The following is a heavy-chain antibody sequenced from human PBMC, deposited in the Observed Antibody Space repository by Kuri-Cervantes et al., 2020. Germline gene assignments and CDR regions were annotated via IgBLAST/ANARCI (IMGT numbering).Heavy chain of an antibody. J-gene: IGHJ4*02. CDR3: ARESAFDGDYGPFDY. CDR2: INPNSGGT. D-gene: IGHD4-17*01. CDR1: GYTLTGYY. Sequence: ASVKVSCKASGYTLTGYYMHWVRQAPGQGLEWMGWINPNSGGTNYAQKFQGRVTMTRDTSISTAYMKLSRLRSDDAAVYYCARESAFDGDYGPFDYWGQGTLVTVSS. V-gene: IGHV1-2*02.